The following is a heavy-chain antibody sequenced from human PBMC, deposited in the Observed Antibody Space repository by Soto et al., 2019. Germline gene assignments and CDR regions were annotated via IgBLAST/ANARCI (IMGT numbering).Heavy chain of an antibody. D-gene: IGHD7-27*01. CDR1: GGSVSSGSYY. J-gene: IGHJ4*02. Sequence: SETLSLTCTVSGGSVSSGSYYWSWIRQPPGKGLEWIGYIYYSGSTNYNPSLKSRVTISVDTSKNQFSLKLSSVTAADTAVYYCARRWGRTFDYWGQGTLVTVSS. V-gene: IGHV4-61*01. CDR2: IYYSGST. CDR3: ARRWGRTFDY.